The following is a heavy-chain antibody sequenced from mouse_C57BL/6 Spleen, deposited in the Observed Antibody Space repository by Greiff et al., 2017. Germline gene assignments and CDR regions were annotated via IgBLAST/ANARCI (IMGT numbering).Heavy chain of an antibody. V-gene: IGHV1-85*01. J-gene: IGHJ4*01. D-gene: IGHD1-1*01. CDR2: IYPRDGST. CDR1: GYTFTSYD. CDR3: AKAYYYGSSHYAMDY. Sequence: VQLQQSGPELVKPGASVKLSCKASGYTFTSYDINWVKQRPGQGLEWIGWIYPRDGSTKYNEKFKGKATLTVDTSSCTAYMELHSLTSEDSAVYFCAKAYYYGSSHYAMDYWGQGTSVTVSS.